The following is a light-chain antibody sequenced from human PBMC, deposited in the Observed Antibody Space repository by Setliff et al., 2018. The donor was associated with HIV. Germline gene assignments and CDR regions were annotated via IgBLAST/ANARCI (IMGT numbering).Light chain of an antibody. Sequence: SYELTQPPSVSVAPRKTATITCGGNNIGSKSVHWYQRKPGQAPLMVVYDASDRPSGIPDRFSGSKSGNTATLTISRVDAGDEADYYCQVWDNNSDHYVFGTGTKVTVL. CDR1: NIGSKS. V-gene: IGLV3-21*03. CDR2: DAS. J-gene: IGLJ1*01. CDR3: QVWDNNSDHYV.